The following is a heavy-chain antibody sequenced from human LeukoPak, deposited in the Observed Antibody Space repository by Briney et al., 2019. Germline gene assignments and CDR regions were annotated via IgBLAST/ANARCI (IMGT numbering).Heavy chain of an antibody. Sequence: SETLSLSCTVSGGSNNSYYWSWIRQPPGKGLEWIGYIHPSGNTNYSPSLKSRVTISIDTSRNQFSLKLTSVTAADTAVYHCARKAPKKGWFDPWGQGTLVTVSS. CDR2: IHPSGNT. CDR3: ARKAPKKGWFDP. CDR1: GGSNNSYY. V-gene: IGHV4-4*09. J-gene: IGHJ5*02.